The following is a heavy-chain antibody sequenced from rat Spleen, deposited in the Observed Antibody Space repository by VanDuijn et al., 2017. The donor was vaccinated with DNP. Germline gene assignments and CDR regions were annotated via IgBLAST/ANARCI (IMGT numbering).Heavy chain of an antibody. D-gene: IGHD4-3*01. CDR1: GFTFSDYN. CDR3: ATQRSGYSMDA. J-gene: IGHJ4*01. V-gene: IGHV5-7*01. CDR2: IIYDGGNT. Sequence: EVQLVESGGGLVLPGRSLKLSCAASGFTFSDYNMAWVRQAPKKGLEWVATIIYDGGNTYYGDSVKGRFTVSRDNAKSTLYLQMDSLRSEDTATYYCATQRSGYSMDAWGQGTSVTVSS.